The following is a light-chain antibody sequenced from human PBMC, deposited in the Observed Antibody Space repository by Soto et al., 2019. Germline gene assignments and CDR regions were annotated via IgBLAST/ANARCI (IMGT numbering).Light chain of an antibody. CDR3: QHYNEWPLT. V-gene: IGKV3-15*01. Sequence: EIVMTQSPATLSVSPGERATLSCRASQSVSNNLAWYQQKPGQAPRLLIYHASTGATGIPARFSGSGSGTELTLTISSVQSEDFAVYYCQHYNEWPLTFGEGTKVEIK. J-gene: IGKJ4*01. CDR1: QSVSNN. CDR2: HAS.